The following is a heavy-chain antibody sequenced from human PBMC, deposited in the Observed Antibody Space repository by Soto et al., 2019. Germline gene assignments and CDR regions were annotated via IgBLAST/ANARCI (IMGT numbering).Heavy chain of an antibody. J-gene: IGHJ4*02. Sequence: QITLKESGPTLVEPTQTLTLTCNFSGFSLTHGVGVGWIRQPPGKALQWLALFFWEVEGRYNSILKSGLSITKDTSKNQVVLTMTNVDPVDTGTYYCAHRRGYSYDRTVFSHLHSWGQGILVTVSS. V-gene: IGHV2-5*02. D-gene: IGHD3-22*01. CDR1: GFSLTHGVG. CDR3: AHRRGYSYDRTVFSHLHS. CDR2: FFWEVEG.